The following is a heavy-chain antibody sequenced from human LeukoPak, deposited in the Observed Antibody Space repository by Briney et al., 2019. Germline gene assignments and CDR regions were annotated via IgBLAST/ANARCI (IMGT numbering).Heavy chain of an antibody. D-gene: IGHD3/OR15-3a*01. CDR3: ASGVGGLYYYYGMDV. V-gene: IGHV1-8*01. CDR1: GYTFTSYD. Sequence: ASVKVSCKASGYTFTSYDINWVRQATGQGLESMGWMNPNSGNTGYAQKFQGRVTMTRNTSISTAYMELSSLRSEDTAVYYCASGVGGLYYYYGMDVWGQGTTVTVSS. CDR2: MNPNSGNT. J-gene: IGHJ6*02.